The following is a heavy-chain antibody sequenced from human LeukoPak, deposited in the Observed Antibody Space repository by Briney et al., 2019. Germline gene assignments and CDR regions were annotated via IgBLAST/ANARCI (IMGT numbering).Heavy chain of an antibody. CDR3: ARGSGYYYDSSGYSYGY. D-gene: IGHD3-22*01. J-gene: IGHJ4*02. CDR1: GGTFSSYA. V-gene: IGHV1-69*05. Sequence: GSSVKVSCKASGGTFSSYAISWVRQAPGQGLEWMGGIIPIFGTANYAQKFQGRVTITTDESTSTAYMELSSLRSEDTAVYYCARGSGYYYDSSGYSYGYWGQGTLVTVSS. CDR2: IIPIFGTA.